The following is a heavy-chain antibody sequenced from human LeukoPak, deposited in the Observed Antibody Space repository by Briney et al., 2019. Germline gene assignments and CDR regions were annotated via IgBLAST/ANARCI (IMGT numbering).Heavy chain of an antibody. D-gene: IGHD6-19*01. CDR2: ISWNSGSI. Sequence: ALRLSCAVSGFTFSNYGMSWVRQAPGKGLEWVSGISWNSGSIGYADSVKGRFTISRDNAKNSLYLQMNSLRAEDMALYYCATSAYSSGWYAYFQHWGQGTLVTVSS. CDR3: ATSAYSSGWYAYFQH. J-gene: IGHJ1*01. CDR1: GFTFSNYG. V-gene: IGHV3-9*03.